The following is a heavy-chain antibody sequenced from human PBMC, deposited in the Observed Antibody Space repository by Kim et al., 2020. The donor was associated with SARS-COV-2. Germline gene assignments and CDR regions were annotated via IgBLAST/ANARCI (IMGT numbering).Heavy chain of an antibody. CDR2: INHSGST. CDR3: ASIAVALGYYGMDV. Sequence: SETLSLTCAVYGGSFSGYYWSWIRQPPGKGLEWIGEINHSGSTNYNPSLKSRVTISVDTSKNQFSLKLSSVTAADTAVYYCASIAVALGYYGMDVWGQGTTVTVSS. D-gene: IGHD6-19*01. J-gene: IGHJ6*02. V-gene: IGHV4-34*01. CDR1: GGSFSGYY.